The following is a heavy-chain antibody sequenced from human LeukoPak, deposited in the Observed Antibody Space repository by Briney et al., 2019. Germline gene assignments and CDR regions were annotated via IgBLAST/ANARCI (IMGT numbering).Heavy chain of an antibody. CDR1: GFRFGDYA. CDR3: AKDGAMAGRNYGMVV. J-gene: IGHJ6*02. V-gene: IGHV3-9*01. D-gene: IGHD6-19*01. CDR2: ISWSSVDI. Sequence: GGSLRLSCAASGFRFGDYAMHWVRQAPGKGLEWVSGISWSSVDIGYADSVKGRFTISRDNAKNSLYLQMNSLRPEDTALYYCAKDGAMAGRNYGMVVWGQGTTVTVS.